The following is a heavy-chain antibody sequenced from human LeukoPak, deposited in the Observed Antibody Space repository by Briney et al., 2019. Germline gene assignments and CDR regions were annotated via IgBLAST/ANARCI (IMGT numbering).Heavy chain of an antibody. J-gene: IGHJ4*02. CDR3: ARDSSGRSGGHPVDY. CDR2: ISYDGSNK. Sequence: GGSLRLSCAASGFTFSSYAIHWVRQAPGKGLEWVAVISYDGSNKYYADSVKGRFTISRDNPKNTLYLQMNSLRAEDTAVYYCARDSSGRSGGHPVDYWGQGTLVTVSS. V-gene: IGHV3-30-3*01. D-gene: IGHD3-22*01. CDR1: GFTFSSYA.